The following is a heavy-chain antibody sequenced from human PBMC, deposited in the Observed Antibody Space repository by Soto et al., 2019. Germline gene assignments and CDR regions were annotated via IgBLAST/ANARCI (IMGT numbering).Heavy chain of an antibody. CDR3: ARDLRFLEWAYPGLVWYNWFDP. J-gene: IGHJ5*02. Sequence: SETLSLTCTVSGGSISSYFWSWIRQPPGKGLEWIGYIYYSGSTNYNPSLKSRVTISVDTSKNQFSLKLSSVTAADTAVYYCARDLRFLEWAYPGLVWYNWFDPWGQGTLVTVSS. D-gene: IGHD3-3*01. CDR2: IYYSGST. CDR1: GGSISSYF. V-gene: IGHV4-59*01.